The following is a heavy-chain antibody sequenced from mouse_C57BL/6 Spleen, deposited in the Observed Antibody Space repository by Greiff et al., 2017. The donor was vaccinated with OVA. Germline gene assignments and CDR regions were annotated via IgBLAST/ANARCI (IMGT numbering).Heavy chain of an antibody. D-gene: IGHD2-4*01. Sequence: QVQLQQSGAELVMPGASVKLSCKASGYTFTSYWMHWVKQRPGQGLEWIGEIDPSDSYTNYNQKFKGKSTLTVDKSSSTAYMQLSSLTSEDSAVYYCARGGLRDFDVWGTGTTVTVSS. J-gene: IGHJ1*03. CDR3: ARGGLRDFDV. V-gene: IGHV1-69*01. CDR2: IDPSDSYT. CDR1: GYTFTSYW.